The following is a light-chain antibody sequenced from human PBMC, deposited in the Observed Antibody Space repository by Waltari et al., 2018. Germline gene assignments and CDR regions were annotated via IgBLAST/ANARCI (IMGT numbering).Light chain of an antibody. CDR3: QKYGTLPAT. J-gene: IGKJ1*01. CDR2: DAS. Sequence: EIMLTQSPGTLSLSPGERATLSCRASQSISKYLAWYQQKPGQAPRLLIYDASVRATGLPDRFSGSGSGTDFSLTISRLEPEDFAVYYCQKYGTLPATFGQGTKVEIK. CDR1: QSISKY. V-gene: IGKV3-20*01.